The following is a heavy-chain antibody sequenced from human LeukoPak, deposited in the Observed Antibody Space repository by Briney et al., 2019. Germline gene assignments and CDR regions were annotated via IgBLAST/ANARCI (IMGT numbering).Heavy chain of an antibody. CDR1: GFTFRSYT. CDR3: AREILGSAFSFDY. V-gene: IGHV3-30*04. J-gene: IGHJ4*02. Sequence: GRSLRLSCAASGFTFRSYTMHWVRPAPGKGLEWVAVILYDGRTTNYAESVRGRFTISRDTSENTLYLQMNNLRPEDTAIYYCAREILGSAFSFDYWGQGTLVTVSS. D-gene: IGHD1-26*01. CDR2: ILYDGRTT.